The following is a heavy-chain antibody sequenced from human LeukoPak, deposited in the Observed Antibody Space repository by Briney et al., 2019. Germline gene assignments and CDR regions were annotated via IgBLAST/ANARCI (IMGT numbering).Heavy chain of an antibody. Sequence: GGSLRLSCAVSGITLSNYGMSWVRQAPGKGLEWVAGMSGGGGGTSYADSVEGRFTISRDNPKNTLYLQMNNLRAEDTAVYFCAKRGVVIRVILVGFHKEAYYFDSWGQGALVTVSS. CDR3: AKRGVVIRVILVGFHKEAYYFDS. CDR1: GITLSNYG. J-gene: IGHJ4*02. CDR2: MSGGGGGT. V-gene: IGHV3-23*01. D-gene: IGHD3-22*01.